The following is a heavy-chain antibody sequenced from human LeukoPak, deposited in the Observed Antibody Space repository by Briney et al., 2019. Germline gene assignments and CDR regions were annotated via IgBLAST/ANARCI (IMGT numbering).Heavy chain of an antibody. D-gene: IGHD6-19*01. V-gene: IGHV3-30-3*01. Sequence: GGSLRLSCAASGFTFSNHAMNWVRQAPGKGLEWVTTISFDGTDKYYADAVKGRFTISRDNAKNSLYLQMNSLRDEDTAVYYCAREGGWYGGGYFDYWGQGTLVTVSS. CDR2: ISFDGTDK. J-gene: IGHJ4*02. CDR1: GFTFSNHA. CDR3: AREGGWYGGGYFDY.